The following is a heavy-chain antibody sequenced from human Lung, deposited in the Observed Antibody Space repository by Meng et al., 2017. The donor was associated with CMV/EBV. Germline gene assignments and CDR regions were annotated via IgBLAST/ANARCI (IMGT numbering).Heavy chain of an antibody. CDR3: ARAYPSFFFDS. J-gene: IGHJ4*02. CDR1: GVSITSVRSY. Sequence: VSGVSITSVRSYWCCIRQPPGHVLEWIGYLPFSGGSYYTPSLQSRITISVDTSKSQFSLRLNSVTTADTAVYYCARAYPSFFFDSWGQGTLVTVSS. V-gene: IGHV4-30-4*01. CDR2: LPFSGGS. D-gene: IGHD3-16*02.